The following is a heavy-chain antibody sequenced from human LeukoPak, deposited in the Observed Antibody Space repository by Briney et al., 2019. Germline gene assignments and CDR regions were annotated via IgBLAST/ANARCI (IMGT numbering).Heavy chain of an antibody. CDR3: ARVYCSVTSCYQNYSYYYMDV. D-gene: IGHD2-2*01. CDR2: IIPIFGTA. V-gene: IGHV1-69*06. J-gene: IGHJ6*03. CDR1: GGTFSSYA. Sequence: ASVKVSCKASGGTFSSYAISWVRQAPGQGLEWMGGIIPIFGTANYAQKFQGRVTITADKSTSTAYMELSSLRSEDTAVYYCARVYCSVTSCYQNYSYYYMDVWGKGTTVTVSS.